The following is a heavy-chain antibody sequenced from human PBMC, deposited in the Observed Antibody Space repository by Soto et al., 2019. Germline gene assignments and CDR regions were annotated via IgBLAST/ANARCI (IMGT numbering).Heavy chain of an antibody. CDR3: AKHLSNGSPDY. J-gene: IGHJ4*02. Sequence: LRLSCAASGFTFSSYAMSWVRQAPGKGLEWVSLISGSGGGTYYADSVKGRFTISRDNSKNTLYLQMNSLRAEDTAVFYCAKHLSNGSPDYWGQGTLVTVSS. CDR1: GFTFSSYA. V-gene: IGHV3-23*01. D-gene: IGHD2-15*01. CDR2: ISGSGGGT.